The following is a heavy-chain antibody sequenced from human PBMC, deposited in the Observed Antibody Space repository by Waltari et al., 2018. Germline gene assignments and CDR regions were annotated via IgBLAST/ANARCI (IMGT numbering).Heavy chain of an antibody. CDR2: ISYDGSNK. J-gene: IGHJ4*02. CDR3: AKDGCSTTSCYIPPKF. D-gene: IGHD2-2*02. CDR1: GFTFSNFA. Sequence: QVQLVESGGGVVQPGRSLRLSCAASGFTFSNFAMHWVRQAPGKGLEWVAIISYDGSNKYYADSIKGRFNISRDTSKNTLYLQMNNLRAEDTAVYYCAKDGCSTTSCYIPPKFWGQGTLVTVSS. V-gene: IGHV3-30*18.